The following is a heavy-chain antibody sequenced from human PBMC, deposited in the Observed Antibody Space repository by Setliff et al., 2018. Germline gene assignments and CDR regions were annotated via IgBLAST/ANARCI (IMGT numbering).Heavy chain of an antibody. CDR1: GGSISNYY. CDR2: IYNGGST. CDR3: ARQSGSGSSPYFDF. V-gene: IGHV4-59*08. J-gene: IGHJ4*02. Sequence: SETLSLTCSVSGGSISNYYWSWIRQSPGKGLEWIGYIYNGGSTDYNPSVKSRVTISLDTSKNQVSLKLTSETAADTAVYYCARQSGSGSSPYFDFWGQGTLVTVSS. D-gene: IGHD3-10*01.